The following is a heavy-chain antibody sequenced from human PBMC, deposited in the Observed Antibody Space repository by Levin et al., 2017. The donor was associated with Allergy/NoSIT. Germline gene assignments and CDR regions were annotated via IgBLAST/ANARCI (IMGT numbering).Heavy chain of an antibody. D-gene: IGHD1-1*01. Sequence: PGGSLRLSCAASGFTFSGHDMHWVRQVEGKGLEWVSGIGIAGDTYYADSVKGRFTVSRENVQSSLYLQMNSLRSGDTAVYYCARVPRIHSWKDFYDYWGLGTRVTVSA. CDR2: IGIAGDT. V-gene: IGHV3-13*01. CDR1: GFTFSGHD. J-gene: IGHJ4*02. CDR3: ARVPRIHSWKDFYDY.